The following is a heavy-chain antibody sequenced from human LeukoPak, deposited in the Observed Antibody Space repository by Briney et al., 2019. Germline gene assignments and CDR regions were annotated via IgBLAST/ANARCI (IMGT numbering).Heavy chain of an antibody. J-gene: IGHJ3*02. Sequence: PGGSLRLSCAASGFTFSSYAMHWVRQAPGKGLEWVAVISYDGSNKYYADSVKGRFTISRDNSKNTLYLQMNSLRAEDTAVYYCAREGGGSGWYGYHDAFDIWGQGTMVTVSS. V-gene: IGHV3-30-3*01. CDR2: ISYDGSNK. D-gene: IGHD6-19*01. CDR3: AREGGGSGWYGYHDAFDI. CDR1: GFTFSSYA.